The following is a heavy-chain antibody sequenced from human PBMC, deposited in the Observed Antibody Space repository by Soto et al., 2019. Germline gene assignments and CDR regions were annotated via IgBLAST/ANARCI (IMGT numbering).Heavy chain of an antibody. J-gene: IGHJ2*01. V-gene: IGHV4-31*03. Sequence: QVQLQESGPGLVKPSQTLSLTCTVSGGSISSGGYYWSWIRQHPGKGLEWIGYIYYSGSTYYNPSLKSRVTISVDTSKNQFSLKLSSVTAADTAVYYCASRAYCSSNSCYGDWYFDLWGRGTLVTVSS. CDR2: IYYSGST. CDR3: ASRAYCSSNSCYGDWYFDL. D-gene: IGHD2-2*01. CDR1: GGSISSGGYY.